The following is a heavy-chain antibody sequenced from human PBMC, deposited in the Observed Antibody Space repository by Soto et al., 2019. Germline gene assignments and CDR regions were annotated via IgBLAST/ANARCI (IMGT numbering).Heavy chain of an antibody. J-gene: IGHJ5*02. Sequence: ASVKVSCKASGDIFTSYDINWVRQAAGQGLEWLGRMNPNNGKTDYAQKFQGRLTMTRDTSISTVYMELSSLTSEDTAVYYCATDFGGLYNWFDPLGQGTLVTVSS. CDR2: MNPNNGKT. CDR1: GDIFTSYD. V-gene: IGHV1-8*01. CDR3: ATDFGGLYNWFDP. D-gene: IGHD3-16*01.